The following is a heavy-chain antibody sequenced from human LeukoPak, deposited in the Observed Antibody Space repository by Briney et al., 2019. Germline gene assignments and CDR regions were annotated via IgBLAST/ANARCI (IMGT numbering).Heavy chain of an antibody. CDR3: AKDRIAAAIHAYGMDV. CDR2: ISYDGSNK. Sequence: GGSLRLSCAASGFTFSSYGMHWVRQAPGKGLEWVAVISYDGSNKYYADSVKGRFTISRDNSKNTLYLQMNSLRAEDTAVYYCAKDRIAAAIHAYGMDVWGQGTTVTVSS. CDR1: GFTFSSYG. J-gene: IGHJ6*02. D-gene: IGHD6-13*01. V-gene: IGHV3-30*18.